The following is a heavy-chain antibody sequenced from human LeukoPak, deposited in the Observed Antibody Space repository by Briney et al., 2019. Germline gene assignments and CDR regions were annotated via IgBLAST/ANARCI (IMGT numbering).Heavy chain of an antibody. D-gene: IGHD6-13*01. Sequence: AAAVTVSCRASGGTFSSYAICWVRQAPGQGLEWMGRIIPILGIANYTQKFQGRVTITADKSTSTDYMELSRLRSEDTAVYYCARGSSSSKWVFDYWGQGTLVTVSS. CDR2: IIPILGIA. J-gene: IGHJ4*02. CDR1: GGTFSSYA. CDR3: ARGSSSSKWVFDY. V-gene: IGHV1-69*04.